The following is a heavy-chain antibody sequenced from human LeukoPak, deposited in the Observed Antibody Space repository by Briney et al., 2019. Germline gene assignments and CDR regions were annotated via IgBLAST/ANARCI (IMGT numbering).Heavy chain of an antibody. CDR2: IYYSGST. D-gene: IGHD2-15*01. V-gene: IGHV4-30-4*02. CDR3: ARGYCSGGSCYHSDY. CDR1: GGSISSGDYY. Sequence: KPSETLSLTCTVSGGSISSGDYYWSWIRQPPGKGLEWIGYIYYSGSTYYNPFLKSRVTISVDTSKNQFSLKLSSVTAADTAVYYCARGYCSGGSCYHSDYWGQGTLVTVSS. J-gene: IGHJ4*02.